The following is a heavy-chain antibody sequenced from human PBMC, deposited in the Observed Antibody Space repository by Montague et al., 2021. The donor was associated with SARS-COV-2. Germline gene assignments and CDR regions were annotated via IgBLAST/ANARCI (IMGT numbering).Heavy chain of an antibody. CDR2: INYSWST. V-gene: IGHV4-59*01. D-gene: IGHD5-18*01. CDR3: ARGSYGLDAFDI. J-gene: IGHJ3*02. CDR1: GGSISSYY. Sequence: SETLSLTCTVSGGSISSYYWTWIRQPPGKGLEWILYINYSWSTNYYPSLNSRLTISLDTSKNQISLKLNSVTAAATAGYYCARGSYGLDAFDIWGQGTMVTVSS.